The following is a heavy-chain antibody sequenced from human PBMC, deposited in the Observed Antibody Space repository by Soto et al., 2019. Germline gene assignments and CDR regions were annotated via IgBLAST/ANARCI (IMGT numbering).Heavy chain of an antibody. CDR1: GYTFTGYY. CDR2: INPNSGGT. CDR3: ARLGRIAVAGTFDY. V-gene: IGHV1-2*02. J-gene: IGHJ4*02. D-gene: IGHD6-19*01. Sequence: GASVKVSCKAAGYTFTGYYMHWVRQAPGQGLEWMGWINPNSGGTNYAQKFQGRVTMTRDTSISTAYMELSRLRSDDTAVYYCARLGRIAVAGTFDYWGQGTLVTVSS.